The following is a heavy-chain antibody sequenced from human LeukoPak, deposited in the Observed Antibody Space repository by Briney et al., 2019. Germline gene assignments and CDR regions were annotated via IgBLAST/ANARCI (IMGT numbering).Heavy chain of an antibody. J-gene: IGHJ4*02. CDR3: TTADYYGSGSLDY. CDR2: IKSKADGGTT. Sequence: PGGSLRLSCAASGFTFTNAWMSWVRQAPGKGLESVGRIKSKADGGTTDYAAPVKGRFTISRDDSKNTLYLQMNSLKTEDTAVYYCTTADYYGSGSLDYWGQGTLVTVSS. D-gene: IGHD3-10*01. V-gene: IGHV3-15*01. CDR1: GFTFTNAW.